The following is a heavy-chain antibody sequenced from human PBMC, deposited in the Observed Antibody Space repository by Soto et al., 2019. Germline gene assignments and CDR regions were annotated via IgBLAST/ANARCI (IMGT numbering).Heavy chain of an antibody. J-gene: IGHJ3*02. D-gene: IGHD3-10*01. CDR2: ISGGGGDT. Sequence: EVQLLESGGGLVQPGGSLRLSCAASRFTFSTYAMSWVRQAPGKGLEWVSGISGGGGDTSYADSVRGRFTCSRDNSKNMLYLKMNSWTAEDTPLYYGPKPLFGAPQIWAQGTMGTLSS. V-gene: IGHV3-23*01. CDR1: RFTFSTYA. CDR3: PKPLFGAPQI.